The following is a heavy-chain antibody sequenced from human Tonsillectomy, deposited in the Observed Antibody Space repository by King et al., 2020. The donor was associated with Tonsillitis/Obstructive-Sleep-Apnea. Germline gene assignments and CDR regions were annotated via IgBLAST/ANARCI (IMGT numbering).Heavy chain of an antibody. J-gene: IGHJ6*02. D-gene: IGHD3-10*01. CDR2: ISYDGSNK. V-gene: IGHV3-30*03. Sequence: VQLVESWGGVVQPGRSLRLSCAASGFTFISYGMHWVRQAPGKGLEWVAVISYDGSNKYYAESVKGRFTISRDNSKNTLYLQMNSLRGEDTAVYYCARQPFGRSMDVWGQGTTVTVSS. CDR1: GFTFISYG. CDR3: ARQPFGRSMDV.